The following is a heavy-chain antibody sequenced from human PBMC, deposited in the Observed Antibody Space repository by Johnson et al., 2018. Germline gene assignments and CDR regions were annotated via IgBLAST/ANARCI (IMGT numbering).Heavy chain of an antibody. CDR2: ISNDGSNE. CDR1: GLTFSGYG. D-gene: IGHD4-11*01. J-gene: IGHJ6*02. V-gene: IGHV3-30*18. Sequence: QVQLQESGGGVVQPGRSLRLSCVASGLTFSGYGMHWVRQAPGRGLEWVAVISNDGSNEYYADSVKGRFSISRDNSKNTLYLQMNTWRPEDTAVYYWAKGFSNYRYYHHGMDVWGQGTTVTVSS. CDR3: AKGFSNYRYYHHGMDV.